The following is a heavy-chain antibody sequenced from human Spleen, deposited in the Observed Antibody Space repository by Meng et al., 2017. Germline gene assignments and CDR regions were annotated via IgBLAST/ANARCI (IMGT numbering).Heavy chain of an antibody. V-gene: IGHV3-7*01. Sequence: GGSLRLSCAVSGFAFSSYWMGWVRQAPGKGLEWVANIKKDGTEKYYVDSVKGRFTISRDNAKNSLYLQMNSLRAEDTAVYYCARDNFRKFDYWGQGTLVTVSS. J-gene: IGHJ4*02. CDR3: ARDNFRKFDY. CDR2: IKKDGTEK. D-gene: IGHD3-3*01. CDR1: GFAFSSYW.